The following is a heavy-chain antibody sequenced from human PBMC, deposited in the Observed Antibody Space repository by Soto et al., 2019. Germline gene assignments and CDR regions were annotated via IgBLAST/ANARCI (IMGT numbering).Heavy chain of an antibody. D-gene: IGHD3-10*01. V-gene: IGHV3-23*01. CDR2: ISGSGGST. Sequence: EVQLLASGGGLVQPGGSLRLSCAASGFTFSSYAMSWVRQAPGKGLEWVSAISGSGGSTYYADSVKGRFTISRDNSKNTLYLQMNTLRAEDTAVYYCAKDVVGQTGALWDYWGEGTLVTVSS. CDR3: AKDVVGQTGALWDY. CDR1: GFTFSSYA. J-gene: IGHJ4*02.